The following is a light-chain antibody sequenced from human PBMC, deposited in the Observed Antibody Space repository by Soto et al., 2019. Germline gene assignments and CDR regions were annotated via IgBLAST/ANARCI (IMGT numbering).Light chain of an antibody. CDR1: SSDVGSHNL. CDR2: EVS. CDR3: CSYGGSRAV. V-gene: IGLV2-23*02. J-gene: IGLJ7*01. Sequence: QSVLTQPASVSGSPGQSITISCTGTSSDVGSHNLVSWYQQHPGQAPKPMIYEVSKRPLGVSARFSASKSGNTASLTISGLQAEDEADYYCCSYGGSRAVFGGGTQLTVL.